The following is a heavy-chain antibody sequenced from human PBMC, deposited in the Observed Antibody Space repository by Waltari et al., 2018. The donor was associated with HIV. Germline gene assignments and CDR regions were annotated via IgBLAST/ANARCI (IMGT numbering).Heavy chain of an antibody. J-gene: IGHJ4*02. V-gene: IGHV1-2*02. CDR1: GYTFTGYY. CDR3: AREDSSSSGGFALDY. Sequence: QVQLEQSGAEVKKPGASVQVSCKASGYTFTGYYIHWARQAPGQGLEWMGWINPNSGDTNYAQKFLGSVTMTRDTSISTAYMELSRLKSDDTAMYYCAREDSSSSGGFALDYWGQRTLVTVFS. CDR2: INPNSGDT. D-gene: IGHD6-6*01.